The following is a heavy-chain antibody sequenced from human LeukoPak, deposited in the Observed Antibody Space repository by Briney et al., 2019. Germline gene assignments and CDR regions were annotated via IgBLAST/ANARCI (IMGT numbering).Heavy chain of an antibody. CDR1: GGSISSYY. V-gene: IGHV4-59*01. Sequence: SETLSLTCTVSGGSISSYYWSWIRQPPGKGLEWIGYIYYSGSTNYNPSLKSRVTISVDTSKNQFSPKLSSVTAADTAVYYCARDVGGWFDPWGQGTLVTVSS. CDR2: IYYSGST. D-gene: IGHD2-15*01. CDR3: ARDVGGWFDP. J-gene: IGHJ5*02.